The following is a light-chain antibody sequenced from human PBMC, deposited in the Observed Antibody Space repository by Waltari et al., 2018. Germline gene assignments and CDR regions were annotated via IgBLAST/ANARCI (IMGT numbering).Light chain of an antibody. V-gene: IGLV2-14*01. CDR2: DVS. J-gene: IGLJ3*02. CDR3: SSYTSSSTWV. Sequence: QSALTQPASVSESPGQSITISCTGTSSDVGGYNYVSWYQQHIGKAPKLMFYDVSKRPSGVSNRFSGSKSGNTASLTISGLQAEDEADYYCSSYTSSSTWVFGGGTKLTVL. CDR1: SSDVGGYNY.